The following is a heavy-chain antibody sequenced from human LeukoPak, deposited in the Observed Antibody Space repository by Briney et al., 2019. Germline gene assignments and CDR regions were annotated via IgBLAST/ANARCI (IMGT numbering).Heavy chain of an antibody. Sequence: SQTLSLTCTVSGGSISSGGYYWSWIRQHPGKGLEWIGYIYYSGSTYYNPSLKSRVTISVDTSKNQFSLRLSSVTAAATAVYYCARGEADENCRSTSCYAAIHTWGQGTLVTVSP. CDR3: ARGEADENCRSTSCYAAIHT. J-gene: IGHJ4*02. D-gene: IGHD2-2*01. CDR1: GGSISSGGYY. CDR2: IYYSGST. V-gene: IGHV4-31*03.